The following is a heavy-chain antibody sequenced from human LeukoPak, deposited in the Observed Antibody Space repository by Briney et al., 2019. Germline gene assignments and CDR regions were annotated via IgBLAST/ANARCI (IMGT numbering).Heavy chain of an antibody. CDR2: INPSTGSS. CDR3: ARDFSRLYFFDY. Sequence: ASVKVSCKASGYTFTRHYMHWVRQAPGQGLDWMGIINPSTGSSTYAQKFQGRVTMTWDTSTSTVYMELSSLRSEDTAVYYCARDFSRLYFFDYWGQGTLVTFSS. V-gene: IGHV1-46*01. D-gene: IGHD3-3*02. CDR1: GYTFTRHY. J-gene: IGHJ4*02.